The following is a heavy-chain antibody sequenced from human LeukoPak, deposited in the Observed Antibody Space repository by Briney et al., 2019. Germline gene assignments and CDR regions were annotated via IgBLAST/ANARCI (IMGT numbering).Heavy chain of an antibody. CDR1: GGSISSYY. CDR2: IYYSGST. J-gene: IGHJ4*02. V-gene: IGHV4-59*12. CDR3: ARRPIAAAGPRGYFDY. Sequence: PSETLSLTCTVSGGSISSYYWSWIRQSPGKGLEWIGYIYYSGSTYYNPSLKSRVTISVDTSKNQFSLKLSSVTAADTAVYYCARRPIAAAGPRGYFDYWGQGTLVTVSS. D-gene: IGHD6-13*01.